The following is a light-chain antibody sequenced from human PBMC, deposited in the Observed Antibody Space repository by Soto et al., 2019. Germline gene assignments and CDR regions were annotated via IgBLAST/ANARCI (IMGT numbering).Light chain of an antibody. V-gene: IGKV3-20*01. Sequence: EIVLTQSPGTLSLSPGERATLSCRASQSVSSSYLAWYQQKPGQAPRLLIYGASSRATGIPDRFSDSGSGTDFTLTISRLEPEDFAVYYCQQSGSSPLTFGGGTKVEIK. CDR2: GAS. J-gene: IGKJ4*01. CDR1: QSVSSSY. CDR3: QQSGSSPLT.